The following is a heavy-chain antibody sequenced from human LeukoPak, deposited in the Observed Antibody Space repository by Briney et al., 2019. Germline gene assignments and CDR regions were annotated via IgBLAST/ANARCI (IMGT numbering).Heavy chain of an antibody. Sequence: GGSLRLSCAASGFTFSSYAMSWVRQAPGEGLEWVSALSGGAEYTYSADSVKGRFTISRDNSKNMLYLQMNSLRVEDTAVYYCATITYFDYIWGRFVSWSQGTLVTVSS. J-gene: IGHJ4*02. CDR1: GFTFSSYA. D-gene: IGHD3-16*01. CDR3: ATITYFDYIWGRFVS. CDR2: LSGGAEYT. V-gene: IGHV3-23*01.